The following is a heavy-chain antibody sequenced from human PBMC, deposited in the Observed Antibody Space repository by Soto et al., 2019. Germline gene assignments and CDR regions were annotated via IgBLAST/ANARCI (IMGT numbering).Heavy chain of an antibody. CDR2: ISYDGSNK. V-gene: IGHV3-30*18. J-gene: IGHJ4*02. D-gene: IGHD2-2*01. Sequence: GGSLRLSCAASGFTFSSYGMHWVRQAPGKGLEWVAVISYDGSNKYYADSVKGRFTISRDNSKNTLYLQMNSLRAEDTAVYYCANSHNPDLGLVGGSTYPGGYYFDYWGQGTLVTVSS. CDR1: GFTFSSYG. CDR3: ANSHNPDLGLVGGSTYPGGYYFDY.